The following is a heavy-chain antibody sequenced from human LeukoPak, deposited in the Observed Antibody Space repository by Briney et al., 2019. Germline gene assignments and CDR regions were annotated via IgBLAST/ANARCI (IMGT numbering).Heavy chain of an antibody. J-gene: IGHJ4*02. CDR2: INHSGST. CDR3: ARGMGIAAAGGNFDY. Sequence: PSGTLSLTCAVYGGSFSGYYWSWIRQPPGKGLEWIGEINHSGSTNYNPSLKSRVTISVDTSKNQFSLKLSSVTAADTAVYYCARGMGIAAAGGNFDYWGQGTLVTVSS. CDR1: GGSFSGYY. D-gene: IGHD6-13*01. V-gene: IGHV4-34*01.